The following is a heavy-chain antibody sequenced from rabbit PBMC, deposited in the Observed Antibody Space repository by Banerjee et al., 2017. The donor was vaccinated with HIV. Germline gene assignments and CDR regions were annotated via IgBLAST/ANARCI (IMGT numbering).Heavy chain of an antibody. CDR1: GFDFSTNYY. J-gene: IGHJ4*01. V-gene: IGHV1S40*01. Sequence: QSLEESGGDLVKPGASLTLTCTASGFDFSTNYYMCWVRQAPGKGLEWIGCIYAGSSGSTAYASWAKGRFTVSKASSTTVTLQMTSLTAADTATYFCARYAGYGYPYFNFWGPGTLVTVS. D-gene: IGHD6-1*01. CDR2: IYAGSSGST. CDR3: ARYAGYGYPYFNF.